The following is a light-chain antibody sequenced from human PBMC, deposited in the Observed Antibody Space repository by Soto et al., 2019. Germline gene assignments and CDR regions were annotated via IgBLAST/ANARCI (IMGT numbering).Light chain of an antibody. CDR2: DAS. J-gene: IGKJ1*01. V-gene: IGKV3-11*01. CDR3: QQYYSYPQT. Sequence: EVVLTQSPAILSLSPGEKATLSCRASQSVSGSLGWYQQKPGQAPRLIIYDASVRATGIPARFSGSGSGTDFTLTISSLEPEDFATYYCQQYYSYPQTFGQGTNVDIK. CDR1: QSVSGS.